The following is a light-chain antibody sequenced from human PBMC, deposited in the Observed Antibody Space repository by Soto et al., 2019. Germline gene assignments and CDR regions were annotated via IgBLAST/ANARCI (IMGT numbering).Light chain of an antibody. Sequence: EIVLTQSPATLSLSPGERATLSCRASQSVSSYLAWYQQKPGQAPRLLIYDASNSATGIPARFSGSGSGTDFTLTISSLEPEDFAVYYCQQRSNWPLTFGGGTKVDTK. J-gene: IGKJ4*01. V-gene: IGKV3-11*01. CDR2: DAS. CDR3: QQRSNWPLT. CDR1: QSVSSY.